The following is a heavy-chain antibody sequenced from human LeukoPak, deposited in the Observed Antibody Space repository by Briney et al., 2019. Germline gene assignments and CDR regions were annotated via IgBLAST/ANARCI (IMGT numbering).Heavy chain of an antibody. CDR3: ARGFEEHPPHWFDP. Sequence: SQTLSLTCAISGDSVSSNSAAWNWIRQSPPRGLEWLGRTYYRSKWHNDYAVSVKSRITINPDISKNQFSLKLSSVTAADTAVYYCARGFEEHPPHWFDPWGQGTLVTVSS. CDR1: GDSVSSNSAA. J-gene: IGHJ5*02. CDR2: TYYRSKWHN. D-gene: IGHD1-26*01. V-gene: IGHV6-1*01.